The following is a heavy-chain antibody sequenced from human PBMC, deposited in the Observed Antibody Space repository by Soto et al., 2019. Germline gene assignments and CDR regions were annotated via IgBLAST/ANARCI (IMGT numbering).Heavy chain of an antibody. CDR1: GFSLSTAGMC. CDR3: ARISAPHYGLDV. J-gene: IGHJ6*02. CDR2: IDWDDGK. Sequence: SGPTLVNPTQTLTLTCSFSGFSLSTAGMCESWIRQPPGKALEWLALIDWDDGKFYSTSLKTRVSISKDTPKNQVVLTVTNMDPVDTATYYCARISAPHYGLDVWGQGTTVTAP. V-gene: IGHV2-70*01.